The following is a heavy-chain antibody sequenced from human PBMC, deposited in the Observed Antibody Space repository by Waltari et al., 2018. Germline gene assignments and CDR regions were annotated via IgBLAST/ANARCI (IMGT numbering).Heavy chain of an antibody. CDR3: ARDYGGLWYFDL. D-gene: IGHD4-17*01. Sequence: QVQLQESGPGLVKPSQTLSLTCTVSGGSISSGGYYWSWIRQHPGKGLEWIGYIYHSGSTYYNPSLKSRVTISVDRSKNQFSLKLSSVTAADTAVYYCARDYGGLWYFDLWGRGTLVTVSS. CDR2: IYHSGST. J-gene: IGHJ2*01. V-gene: IGHV4-31*03. CDR1: GGSISSGGYY.